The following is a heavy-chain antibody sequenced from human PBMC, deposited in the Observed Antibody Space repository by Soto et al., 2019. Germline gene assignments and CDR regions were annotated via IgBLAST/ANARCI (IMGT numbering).Heavy chain of an antibody. CDR2: ISSSGSTI. CDR3: ARQDEYYYGMDV. J-gene: IGHJ6*02. V-gene: IGHV3-48*03. D-gene: IGHD2-15*01. CDR1: GFTFSSYE. Sequence: GPLRLSCAASGFTFSSYEMNWVRQAPGKGLEWVSYISSSGSTIYYADSVKGRFTISRDNAKNSLYLQMNSLRAEDTAVYYCARQDEYYYGMDVWGQGTTVTVSS.